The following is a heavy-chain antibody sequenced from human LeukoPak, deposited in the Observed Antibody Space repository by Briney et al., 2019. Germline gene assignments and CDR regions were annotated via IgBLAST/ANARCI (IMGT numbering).Heavy chain of an antibody. V-gene: IGHV4-38-2*02. Sequence: SETLSLTCTVSGYSIGTDYYWGWIRQPPGKGLEWIGSIYNSGNTYYNPSLKSRITISVDTSKNQFSLKLSSVTAADTAVYYCARNSSSSSPPERYNWFDPWGQGTLVTVSS. CDR3: ARNSSSSSPPERYNWFDP. D-gene: IGHD6-6*01. J-gene: IGHJ5*02. CDR2: IYNSGNT. CDR1: GYSIGTDYY.